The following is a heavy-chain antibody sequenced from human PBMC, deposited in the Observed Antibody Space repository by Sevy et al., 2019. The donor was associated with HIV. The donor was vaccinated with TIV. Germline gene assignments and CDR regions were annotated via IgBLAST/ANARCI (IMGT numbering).Heavy chain of an antibody. D-gene: IGHD3-3*01. V-gene: IGHV1-24*01. Sequence: ASVKVCCKVSGYTLTELSMHWVRQAPGKGLEWMGGFDPEDGETIYAQKFQGRVTMTEDTSTDTAYMELSSLRSEDTAVYYCATVPARITIFGVAKGGYYFDYRGQGTLVTVSS. CDR1: GYTLTELS. J-gene: IGHJ4*02. CDR2: FDPEDGET. CDR3: ATVPARITIFGVAKGGYYFDY.